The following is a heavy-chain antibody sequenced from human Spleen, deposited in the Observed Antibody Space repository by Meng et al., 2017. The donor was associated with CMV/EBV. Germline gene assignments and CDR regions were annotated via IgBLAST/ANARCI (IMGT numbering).Heavy chain of an antibody. J-gene: IGHJ6*02. CDR3: ARGLGVAGLPVGMDV. CDR1: GGSFSGYY. V-gene: IGHV4-34*01. Sequence: GSLRLSCAFYGGSFSGYYWSWIRQPPGKGLEWIGEINHSGSTNYNPSLKSRVTISVDTSKNQFSLKLSSVTAADTAVYYCARGLGVAGLPVGMDVWGQGTTVTVSS. D-gene: IGHD6-19*01. CDR2: INHSGST.